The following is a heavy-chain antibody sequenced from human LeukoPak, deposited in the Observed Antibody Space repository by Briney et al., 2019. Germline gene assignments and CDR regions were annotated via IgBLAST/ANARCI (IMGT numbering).Heavy chain of an antibody. Sequence: GGSLRLSCAASGFTFNNYDMNWVRQAPGKGLEWVSAISGSGGTTYYADSVKGRFTISRDNSKNTLYLQMNSLRVEDTAVYYCAKDRVAVADTVRYNWFDPWGLGTLVTVSS. D-gene: IGHD6-19*01. V-gene: IGHV3-23*01. J-gene: IGHJ5*02. CDR2: ISGSGGTT. CDR1: GFTFNNYD. CDR3: AKDRVAVADTVRYNWFDP.